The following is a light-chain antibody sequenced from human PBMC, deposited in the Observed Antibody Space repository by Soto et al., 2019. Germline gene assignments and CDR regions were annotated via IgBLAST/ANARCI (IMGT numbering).Light chain of an antibody. V-gene: IGLV2-8*01. CDR3: SSYAGSNYVV. CDR1: SSDVGGYNY. J-gene: IGLJ2*01. Sequence: QSALTQPPSASGSPGQSVTISCTRTSSDVGGYNYVSWYQQHPGKAPKLMIYEVSKRPSGVPDRFSGSKSGNTASLTVSGLQAEDEADYYCSSYAGSNYVVFGGGTKVTVL. CDR2: EVS.